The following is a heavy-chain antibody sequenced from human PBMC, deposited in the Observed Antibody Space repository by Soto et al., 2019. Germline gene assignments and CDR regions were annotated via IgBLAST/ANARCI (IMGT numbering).Heavy chain of an antibody. CDR1: GFTVSSDS. Sequence: EVQLVETGGDLIQPGGSLRLSCAASGFTVSSDSMTWVRQAPGKGLELISIIYSDNNTDYAYSVKGRFSISRDTSKNILYLQMNSLRAEDTAEYYCARHYSAMGVWGQGTTVTVSS. V-gene: IGHV3-53*02. CDR3: ARHYSAMGV. CDR2: IYSDNNT. J-gene: IGHJ6*02.